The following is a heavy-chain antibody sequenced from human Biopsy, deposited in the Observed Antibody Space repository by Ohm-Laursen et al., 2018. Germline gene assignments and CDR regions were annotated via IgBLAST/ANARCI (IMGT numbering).Heavy chain of an antibody. CDR1: GFTFSGFS. CDR2: ISASGNHI. Sequence: SLRLSCTASGFTFSGFSMHWVRQAPGKGLEWVSSISASGNHIYYTDSVKGRFTVSRDNGKNSLDLQMNSLRGEDTAVYYCARDGEAKYCRHGVCPSDYWGQGTLVTVSS. CDR3: ARDGEAKYCRHGVCPSDY. J-gene: IGHJ4*02. D-gene: IGHD2-8*01. V-gene: IGHV3-21*01.